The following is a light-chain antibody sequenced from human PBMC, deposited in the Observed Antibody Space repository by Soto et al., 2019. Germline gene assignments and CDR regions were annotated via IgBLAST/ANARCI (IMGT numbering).Light chain of an antibody. J-gene: IGKJ1*01. Sequence: EILLTQPPGSLSVFPGERASLSCRASQNVNNRLAWYQQKAGQAPRLLIYGASSRATGIPDRFSGSGSGTDFTLTISRLEPEDFAVYYCQQYGSSQWTFGQGTKVDIK. CDR3: QQYGSSQWT. V-gene: IGKV3-20*01. CDR1: QNVNNR. CDR2: GAS.